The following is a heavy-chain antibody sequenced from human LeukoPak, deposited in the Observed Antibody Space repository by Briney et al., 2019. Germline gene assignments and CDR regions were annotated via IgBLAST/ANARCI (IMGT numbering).Heavy chain of an antibody. CDR1: GGSISGSSYY. CDR2: IYYSGST. J-gene: IGHJ4*02. Sequence: SETLSLTCTVSGGSISGSSYYWGWIRQPPGKGLEWIGSIYYSGSTYYNPSLKSRFTISVDTSKNQFSLKLNSVTATDTAVYYCASHYGTWGQGNLVTVSS. CDR3: ASHYGT. V-gene: IGHV4-39*01. D-gene: IGHD1-26*01.